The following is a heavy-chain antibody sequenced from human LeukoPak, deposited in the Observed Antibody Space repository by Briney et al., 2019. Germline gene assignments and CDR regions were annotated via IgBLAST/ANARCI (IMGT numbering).Heavy chain of an antibody. Sequence: TSETLSFTYNVSGASVCSGSYYWSWIRQPPGKELEWIGYIHYSGSTSYNPSLKSRVTISVDTSKNHFSLKLSSVTAADTAVYYCARGPHGGYNYWGQGTLVTVSS. D-gene: IGHD5-12*01. J-gene: IGHJ4*02. V-gene: IGHV4-61*03. CDR3: ARGPHGGYNY. CDR2: IHYSGST. CDR1: GASVCSGSYY.